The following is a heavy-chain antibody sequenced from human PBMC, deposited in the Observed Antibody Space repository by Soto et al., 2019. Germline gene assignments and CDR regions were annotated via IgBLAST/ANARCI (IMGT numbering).Heavy chain of an antibody. CDR3: TRDHLYSSSIFDS. D-gene: IGHD6-6*01. J-gene: IGHJ4*02. CDR1: GYAFSDYG. Sequence: QVRLVLSGDELKKPGASMKVSCKASGYAFSDYGISWVRQAPGQGLEWIGWISAYNGNTNYAQKFQGRVTVTTDATSTTAYMEVRSLTCDDAGVYYCTRDHLYSSSIFDSWGQGTLITVSS. V-gene: IGHV1-18*04. CDR2: ISAYNGNT.